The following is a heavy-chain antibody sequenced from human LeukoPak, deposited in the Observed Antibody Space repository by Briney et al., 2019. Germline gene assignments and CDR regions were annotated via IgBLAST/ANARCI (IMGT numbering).Heavy chain of an antibody. Sequence: PGGSLRLSCAASGFTFSSYAMSWVRQAPGKGREWVSSITTSGGSTSYADSVRGRFTISRDNSKNTLYLQMNSLRAEDTALYYCVCYDNAAEYFHYWGQGTLVTVSS. J-gene: IGHJ1*01. V-gene: IGHV3-23*01. CDR3: VCYDNAAEYFHY. CDR1: GFTFSSYA. CDR2: ITTSGGST. D-gene: IGHD3-22*01.